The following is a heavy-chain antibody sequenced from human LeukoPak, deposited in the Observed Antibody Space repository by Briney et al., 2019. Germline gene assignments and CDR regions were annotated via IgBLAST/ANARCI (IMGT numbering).Heavy chain of an antibody. Sequence: GRSLRLSCAASGVTFNYYGIHWVRQAPGKGLEWVAVISFDGSKKYYTDSVKGRFTIPRDNSKNTLNLQLISLRVEDTAVYYCTKDPYGSTSFYYYAMDVWGQGTPVTVSS. CDR2: ISFDGSKK. CDR3: TKDPYGSTSFYYYAMDV. J-gene: IGHJ6*02. V-gene: IGHV3-30*18. D-gene: IGHD6-13*01. CDR1: GVTFNYYG.